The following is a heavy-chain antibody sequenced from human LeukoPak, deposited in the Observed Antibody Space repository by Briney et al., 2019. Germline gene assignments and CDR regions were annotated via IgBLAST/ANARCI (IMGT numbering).Heavy chain of an antibody. D-gene: IGHD3-10*01. CDR1: GYSXTDYY. J-gene: IGHJ4*02. CDR3: ARVMVRGPLDY. CDR2: INPNNGGT. V-gene: IGHV1-2*02. Sequence: ASVKVSCKASGYSXTDYYIHWVRQAPGQGLEWMGWINPNNGGTNYAQKFQGRVTMTRDTSISTAYMELTRLTSDDTAFYYCARVMVRGPLDYWGQGTVVTVSS.